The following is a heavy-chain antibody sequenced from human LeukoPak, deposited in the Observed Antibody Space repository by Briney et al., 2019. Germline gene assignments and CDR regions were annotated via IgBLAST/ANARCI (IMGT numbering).Heavy chain of an antibody. D-gene: IGHD6-13*01. Sequence: PGGSLRLSCAASGFTFSKYEMNWVRQAPGKGLEWLSYISTGGNDINYADSVKGRVTISRDNAKNSLYLQMNSLRAEDTAVYYCARDVGFGSSWPVWGQGTRVTVSS. CDR3: ARDVGFGSSWPV. CDR2: ISTGGNDI. J-gene: IGHJ4*02. CDR1: GFTFSKYE. V-gene: IGHV3-48*03.